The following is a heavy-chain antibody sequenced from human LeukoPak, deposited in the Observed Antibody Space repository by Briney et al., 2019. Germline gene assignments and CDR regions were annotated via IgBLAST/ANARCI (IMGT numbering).Heavy chain of an antibody. V-gene: IGHV3-30*02. Sequence: PGGSLRLSCAASGFTFSSYGMHWVRQAPGKGLEWVAFIRYDGSNIYYADSVKGRFTISRDNSKNTLYLQMNSLRAEDTAVYWAGTSSFDYWGQGTLVTVSS. CDR2: IRYDGSNI. J-gene: IGHJ4*02. D-gene: IGHD6-19*01. CDR3: GTSSFDY. CDR1: GFTFSSYG.